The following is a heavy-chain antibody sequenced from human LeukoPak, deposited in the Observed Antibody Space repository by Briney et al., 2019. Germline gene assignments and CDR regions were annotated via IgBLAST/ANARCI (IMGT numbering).Heavy chain of an antibody. CDR1: GYSFTSYY. J-gene: IGHJ4*02. Sequence: WASVKVSCKSSGYSFTSYYMNWVRQPPGQGLEWMGIINPSGGSTSYAQKFQGRVTMTRDISTSTVYMELSSLRSEDTAVYYCARGDSGSPIDYWGQGTLVTVSS. CDR3: ARGDSGSPIDY. D-gene: IGHD1-26*01. V-gene: IGHV1-46*01. CDR2: INPSGGST.